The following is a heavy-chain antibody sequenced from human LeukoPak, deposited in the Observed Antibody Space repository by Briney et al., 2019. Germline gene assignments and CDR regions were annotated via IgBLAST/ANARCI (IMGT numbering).Heavy chain of an antibody. CDR1: GYTFTGYY. Sequence: ASVKVSCKASGYTFTGYYMHWVRQAPGQGLEWMGQINPNSGGTNYAQKFQGGVTMTRDTSISTAYMELSRLRSDDTAVYYCARGKIGDNWFDPWGQGTLVTVSS. CDR2: INPNSGGT. CDR3: ARGKIGDNWFDP. V-gene: IGHV1-2*06. D-gene: IGHD2/OR15-2a*01. J-gene: IGHJ5*02.